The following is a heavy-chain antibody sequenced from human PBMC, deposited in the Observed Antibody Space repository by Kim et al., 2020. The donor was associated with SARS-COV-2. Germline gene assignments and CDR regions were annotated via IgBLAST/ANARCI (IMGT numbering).Heavy chain of an antibody. CDR3: ARERGGDVFFDY. J-gene: IGHJ4*02. D-gene: IGHD3-16*01. Sequence: GGSLRLSCAASGFTFSSYAMHWVRQAPGKGLEWVAVISYDGSKKYYADSVKRRFTISRDNSKNTLYLQMNSLRAEDTAVYYCARERGGDVFFDYWGQGTL. V-gene: IGHV3-30*04. CDR1: GFTFSSYA. CDR2: ISYDGSKK.